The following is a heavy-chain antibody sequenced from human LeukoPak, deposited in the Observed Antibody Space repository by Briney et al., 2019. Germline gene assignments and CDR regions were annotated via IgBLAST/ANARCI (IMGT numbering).Heavy chain of an antibody. CDR1: GDSISGFY. CDR3: ARVSVNYYDRSGYSLGFDY. J-gene: IGHJ4*02. Sequence: PSETLSLTCTVSGDSISGFYWSWIRQPPGKGLEWIGYIYYSGSTNYNPSLKSRVTISVDTSKNQFSLKLNSVSAADTAVYYCARVSVNYYDRSGYSLGFDYWGQGTLVTVSS. CDR2: IYYSGST. V-gene: IGHV4-59*01. D-gene: IGHD3-22*01.